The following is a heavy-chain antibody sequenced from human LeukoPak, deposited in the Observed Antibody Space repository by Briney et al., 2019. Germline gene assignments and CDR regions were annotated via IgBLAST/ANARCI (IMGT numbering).Heavy chain of an antibody. CDR2: ISALNGYT. D-gene: IGHD5-12*01. Sequence: ASEKVSSQTSAHPFTSLGISWMRQSPGQGLQWMGWISALNGYTTYAQKLQGRDTMTTDTSTSTVYMELRSLTSDDTAVYYCARDITYEVDYWGQGTLVTVSS. V-gene: IGHV1-18*01. CDR1: AHPFTSLG. J-gene: IGHJ4*02. CDR3: ARDITYEVDY.